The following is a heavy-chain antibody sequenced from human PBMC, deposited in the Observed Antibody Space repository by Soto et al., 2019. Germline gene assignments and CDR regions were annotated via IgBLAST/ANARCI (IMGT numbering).Heavy chain of an antibody. V-gene: IGHV3-30*18. CDR1: GFIFSSYD. CDR2: ISYDGSER. D-gene: IGHD2-15*01. J-gene: IGHJ4*02. Sequence: PGGSLRLSCAASGFIFSSYDIHWVRQAPGKGLEWVAIISYDGSERHYADSVKGRFTISRDNSKNTLYLRMNSLRGEDSAVYYCAKDYGGSPDYWGQGTQVTVSS. CDR3: AKDYGGSPDY.